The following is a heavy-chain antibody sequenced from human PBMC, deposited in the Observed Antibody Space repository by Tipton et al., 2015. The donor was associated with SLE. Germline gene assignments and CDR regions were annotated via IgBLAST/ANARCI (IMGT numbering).Heavy chain of an antibody. V-gene: IGHV4-39*07. Sequence: TLSLTCTVSGGSISSSSYYWGWIRQPPGKGLEWIGSIYYSGSTYYNPSLKSRVTISVDTSKNQFSLKLSSVTAADTAVYYCARGSFGDTAFDIWGQGTMVTVSS. CDR3: ARGSFGDTAFDI. J-gene: IGHJ3*02. CDR1: GGSISSSSYY. CDR2: IYYSGST. D-gene: IGHD3-10*01.